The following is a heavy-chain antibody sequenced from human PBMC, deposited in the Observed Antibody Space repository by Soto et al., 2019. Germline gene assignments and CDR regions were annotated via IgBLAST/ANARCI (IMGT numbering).Heavy chain of an antibody. CDR2: VSGYSDKR. Sequence: IQLVQSAGEVKRPGASVKVSCKASGYTFNTFGITWVRQAPGQGLEWMGCVSGYSDKRDYSRKLQDRITLTADPSTTTSYRELRSLTSDATAVYYCARGWGKYFGVNDFWGQGPLVTVSS. CDR3: ARGWGKYFGVNDF. V-gene: IGHV1-18*01. J-gene: IGHJ4*02. D-gene: IGHD2-8*01. CDR1: GYTFNTFG.